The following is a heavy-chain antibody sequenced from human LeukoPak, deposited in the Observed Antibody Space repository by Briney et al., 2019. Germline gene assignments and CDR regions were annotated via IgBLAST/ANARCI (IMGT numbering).Heavy chain of an antibody. CDR3: ARDIDYYDSSGYYDPDALDI. CDR1: GYTFTSYG. J-gene: IGHJ3*02. D-gene: IGHD3-22*01. CDR2: ISAYNGNT. V-gene: IGHV1-18*01. Sequence: ASVKVSCKASGYTFTSYGISWVRQAPGQGLEWMGWISAYNGNTNYAQKLQGRVTMTTDTSTSTAYMELRSLRSDDTAVYYCARDIDYYDSSGYYDPDALDIWGQGTMVTVSS.